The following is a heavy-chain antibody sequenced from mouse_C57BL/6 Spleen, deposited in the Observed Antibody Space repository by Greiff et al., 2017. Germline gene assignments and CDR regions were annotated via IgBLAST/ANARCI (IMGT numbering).Heavy chain of an antibody. CDR1: GYTFTDYN. J-gene: IGHJ1*03. CDR3: AREDYSNYVRYFDV. D-gene: IGHD2-5*01. Sequence: VQLQQSGPELVKPGASVKIPCKASGYTFTDYNMDWVKQSHGKSLEWIGDINPNNGGTIYNQKFKGKATLTVDKSSSTAYMELRSLTSEDTAVYYCAREDYSNYVRYFDVWGTGTTVTVSS. CDR2: INPNNGGT. V-gene: IGHV1-18*01.